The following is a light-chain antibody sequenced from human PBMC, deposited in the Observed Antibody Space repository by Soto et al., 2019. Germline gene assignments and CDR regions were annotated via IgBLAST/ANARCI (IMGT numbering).Light chain of an antibody. V-gene: IGLV2-14*03. CDR3: SSYTSSSINV. J-gene: IGLJ1*01. CDR2: DVS. CDR1: SSDVGGYNY. Sequence: QSVLTQPASVSGSPGQSITISCTGTSSDVGGYNYVSWYQQHPGKAPKLMIYDVSNRPSGVSNRFSGSKSGNTASLTISGLQAEDEADYYCSSYTSSSINVFGTGTKVPVL.